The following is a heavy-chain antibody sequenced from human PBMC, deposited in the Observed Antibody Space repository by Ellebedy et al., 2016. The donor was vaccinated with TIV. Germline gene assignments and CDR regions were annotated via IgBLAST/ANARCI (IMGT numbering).Heavy chain of an antibody. J-gene: IGHJ4*02. D-gene: IGHD1-26*01. CDR1: GYTFTNCG. CDR3: ARDYWGSYEY. V-gene: IGHV1-18*01. CDR2: ISVHNGDT. Sequence: ASVKVSCKASGYTFTNCGVTWVRQAPGQGLEWMGWISVHNGDTKYAQQFQGRVTMTTDTSTTTAYMELRSLRSDDTAVYYCARDYWGSYEYWGQGTLVTVSS.